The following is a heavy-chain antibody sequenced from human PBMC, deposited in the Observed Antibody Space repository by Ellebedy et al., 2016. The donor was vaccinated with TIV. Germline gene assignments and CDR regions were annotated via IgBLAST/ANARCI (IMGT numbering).Heavy chain of an antibody. J-gene: IGHJ1*01. CDR3: AREGYGYSSGWYGEYFQH. Sequence: GESLKISCAASGFTFSIYWMSWVRQAPGKGQEWVANIKQDGSEKYYVDSVKGRFTISRDNAKNSLYLQMNSLRAEDTAVYYCAREGYGYSSGWYGEYFQHWGQGTLVTVSS. V-gene: IGHV3-7*01. CDR1: GFTFSIYW. CDR2: IKQDGSEK. D-gene: IGHD6-19*01.